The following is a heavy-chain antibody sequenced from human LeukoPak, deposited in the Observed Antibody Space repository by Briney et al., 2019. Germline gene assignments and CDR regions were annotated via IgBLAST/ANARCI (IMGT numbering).Heavy chain of an antibody. CDR3: ARAGGASDSSGWYVFDY. D-gene: IGHD6-19*01. Sequence: ASVKVSCKASGYTFTAQHMHWVRQAPGQGLEWMGWINPNSGGTNYAQKFQGWVTMTRDTSISTAYMELSRLRPDDTAVYYCARAGGASDSSGWYVFDYWGQGTLVTVSS. V-gene: IGHV1-2*04. J-gene: IGHJ4*02. CDR2: INPNSGGT. CDR1: GYTFTAQH.